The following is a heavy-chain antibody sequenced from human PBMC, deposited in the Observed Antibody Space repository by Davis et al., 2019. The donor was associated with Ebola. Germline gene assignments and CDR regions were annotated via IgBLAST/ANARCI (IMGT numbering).Heavy chain of an antibody. J-gene: IGHJ6*02. CDR1: GGSFSGYY. Sequence: SETLSLTCAVYGGSFSGYYWSWIRQPPGKGLEWIGEIHPSGSTNYNPSLKSRVTISVHTSKNQFSLKLSSVTAADTAVYYCARGQCRYRPCYYYYGMDVWGQGTTVTVSS. D-gene: IGHD1-1*01. CDR3: ARGQCRYRPCYYYYGMDV. CDR2: IHPSGST. V-gene: IGHV4-34*01.